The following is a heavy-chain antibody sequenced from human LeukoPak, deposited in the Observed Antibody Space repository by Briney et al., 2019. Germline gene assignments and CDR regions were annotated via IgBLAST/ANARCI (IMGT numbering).Heavy chain of an antibody. J-gene: IGHJ6*03. CDR3: AAPRGYYGSGSSYYYYMDV. Sequence: SVKVSCKASGFTFTSSAVQWARQARGQRLEWIGWIVVGSGNTNYAQKFQERVTITRDMSTSTAYMELSSLRSEDTAVYYCAAPRGYYGSGSSYYYYMDVWGKGTTVTVSS. D-gene: IGHD3-10*01. CDR1: GFTFTSSA. CDR2: IVVGSGNT. V-gene: IGHV1-58*01.